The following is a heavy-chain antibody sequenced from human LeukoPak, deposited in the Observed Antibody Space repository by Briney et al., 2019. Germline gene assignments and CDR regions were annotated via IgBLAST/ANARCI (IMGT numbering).Heavy chain of an antibody. CDR2: ISSSSSYI. CDR1: GFTFSSYS. J-gene: IGHJ4*02. Sequence: GGSLRLSCAASGFTFSSYSMNWVRQAPGKGLEWVSSISSSSSYIYYADSVKGRFTISRDNAKNSLYLQMNSLRAEDTAVYYCARDNNYYDSSGYYPHFDYWGQGTLVTVSS. V-gene: IGHV3-21*04. D-gene: IGHD3-22*01. CDR3: ARDNNYYDSSGYYPHFDY.